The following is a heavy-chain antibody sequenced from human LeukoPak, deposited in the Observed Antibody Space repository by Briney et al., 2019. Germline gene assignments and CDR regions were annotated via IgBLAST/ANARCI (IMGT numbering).Heavy chain of an antibody. D-gene: IGHD1-14*01. CDR2: INQGGSDK. Sequence: GGSLRLSCAASGFTFSGHWMSWVRQAPGKGLEWVANINQGGSDKYYVDSVKGRFTISRDNANNLLYLRMNSLRGEDTAVYYCTRDRSRAEDDWGQGTLVTVSS. CDR1: GFTFSGHW. J-gene: IGHJ4*02. V-gene: IGHV3-7*01. CDR3: TRDRSRAEDD.